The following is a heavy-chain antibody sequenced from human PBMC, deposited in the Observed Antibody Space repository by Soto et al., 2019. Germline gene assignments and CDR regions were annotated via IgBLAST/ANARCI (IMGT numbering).Heavy chain of an antibody. CDR1: GFTFSSYG. V-gene: IGHV3-30*18. CDR3: AKYGDYRDYYYYGMDV. J-gene: IGHJ6*02. D-gene: IGHD4-17*01. Sequence: QVQLVESGGGVVQPGRSLRLSCAASGFTFSSYGMHWVRQAPGKGLEWVAVISYDGSNKYYADSVKGRFTISRDNSKNTLYLQMNSLRAEDTAVYYCAKYGDYRDYYYYGMDVWGQGTTVTVSS. CDR2: ISYDGSNK.